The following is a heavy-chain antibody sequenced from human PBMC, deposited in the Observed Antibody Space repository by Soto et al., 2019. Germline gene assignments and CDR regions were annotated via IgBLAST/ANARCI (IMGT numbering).Heavy chain of an antibody. V-gene: IGHV4-31*03. CDR3: ARGITMIVLDAFDI. Sequence: QVQLQESGPGLVKPSQTLSLTCTVSGGSISSGGYYWSWIRQHPGKGLEWIGYIYYSGSTYYNPSLKSRVTISVDTSKNQFSLKLSSVTAADTAVYYCARGITMIVLDAFDIWGQGTMVTVSS. J-gene: IGHJ3*02. CDR2: IYYSGST. D-gene: IGHD3-22*01. CDR1: GGSISSGGYY.